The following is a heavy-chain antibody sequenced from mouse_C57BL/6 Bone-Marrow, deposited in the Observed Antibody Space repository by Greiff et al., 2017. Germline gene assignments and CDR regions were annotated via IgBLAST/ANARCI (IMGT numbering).Heavy chain of an antibody. CDR1: GFTFSNYW. J-gene: IGHJ3*01. V-gene: IGHV6-3*01. D-gene: IGHD2-5*01. CDR2: IRLKSDNYAT. CDR3: TIYSNGFAY. Sequence: EVKVEESGGGLVQPGGSMKLSCVASGFTFSNYWMNWVRQSPEKGLEWVAQIRLKSDNYATHYAESVKGRFTISRDDSKSSVYLQMNNLRAEDTGIYYCTIYSNGFAYWGQGTLVTVSA.